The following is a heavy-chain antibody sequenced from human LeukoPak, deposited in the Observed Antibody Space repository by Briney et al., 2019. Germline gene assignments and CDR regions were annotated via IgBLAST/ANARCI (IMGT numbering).Heavy chain of an antibody. CDR1: GYTFTSYG. V-gene: IGHV1-69*13. CDR2: IIPIFGTA. J-gene: IGHJ4*02. Sequence: PVKVSCKASGYTFTSYGISWVRQAPGQGLEWMGGIIPIFGTANYAQKFQGRVTITADESTSTAYMELSSLRSEDTAVYYCARGRLGVVNEFDYWGQGTLVTVSS. CDR3: ARGRLGVVNEFDY. D-gene: IGHD3-3*01.